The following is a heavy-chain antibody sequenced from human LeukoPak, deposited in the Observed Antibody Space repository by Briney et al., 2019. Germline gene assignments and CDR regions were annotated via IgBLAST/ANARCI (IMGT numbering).Heavy chain of an antibody. J-gene: IGHJ6*04. Sequence: SETLSLTCTVSGGSISSYYWSWIRQPPGKGLEWIGYIYYSGSTNYNPSLKSRVTISVDTSKNQFSLKLSSVTAADTAVYYCARNMYYYGSGSYFGVWGKGTTVTISS. V-gene: IGHV4-59*12. CDR1: GGSISSYY. CDR3: ARNMYYYGSGSYFGV. D-gene: IGHD3-10*01. CDR2: IYYSGST.